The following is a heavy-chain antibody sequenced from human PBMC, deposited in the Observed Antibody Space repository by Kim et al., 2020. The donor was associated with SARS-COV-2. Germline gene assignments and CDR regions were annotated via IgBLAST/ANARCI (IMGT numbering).Heavy chain of an antibody. CDR1: GYTFTGYY. V-gene: IGHV1-2*06. Sequence: ASVKVSCKASGYTFTGYYMHWVRQAPGQGLEWMGRINPNSGGTNYAQKFQGRVTMTRDTSISTAYMELSRLRSDDTAVYYCARDLPPEVTIFGVVIREYYFGCGGQGTLVTVSS. J-gene: IGHJ4*02. CDR2: INPNSGGT. CDR3: ARDLPPEVTIFGVVIREYYFGC. D-gene: IGHD3-3*01.